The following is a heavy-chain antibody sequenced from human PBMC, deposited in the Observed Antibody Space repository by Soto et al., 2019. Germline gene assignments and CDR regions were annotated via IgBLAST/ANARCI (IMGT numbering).Heavy chain of an antibody. CDR3: ARTALGWFDP. J-gene: IGHJ5*02. Sequence: TLSLTCSVSGGSISSYYWSWIRQPPGKGLEWSGYIFYSGRSGSTNYNPSLKSRVTISVETSKNQLSLKLSSVTAADTAVYYCARTALGWFDPWGQGTLVTVSS. V-gene: IGHV4-59*01. CDR1: GGSISSYY. CDR2: IFYSGRSGST. D-gene: IGHD2-21*02.